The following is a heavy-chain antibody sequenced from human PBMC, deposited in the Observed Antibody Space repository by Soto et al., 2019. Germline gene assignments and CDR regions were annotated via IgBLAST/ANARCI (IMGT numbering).Heavy chain of an antibody. Sequence: SETLSLTCSVSGDSLKNHYWAWIRHSPGKGLEWIGNIYDSGSTNYSPALKSRVSMSVDTSKNLFSLKMNSVTAADTAVYYCARSSTVPVDYFDFWGQGPVVT. CDR1: GDSLKNHY. J-gene: IGHJ4*02. CDR3: ARSSTVPVDYFDF. D-gene: IGHD2-15*01. V-gene: IGHV4-59*11. CDR2: IYDSGST.